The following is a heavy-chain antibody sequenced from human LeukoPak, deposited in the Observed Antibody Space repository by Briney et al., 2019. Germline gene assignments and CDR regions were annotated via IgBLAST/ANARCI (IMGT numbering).Heavy chain of an antibody. CDR3: VRDPGLSGYYFDY. Sequence: PGGSLRLSCAASGFTFSGYSMNWVRQAPGKGLEWVSYIGSSSTIYYADSVKGRFTISRDNAKNSLYLQMNSLRAEDTAVYYCVRDPGLSGYYFDYWGQGALVTVSS. D-gene: IGHD3-22*01. J-gene: IGHJ4*02. CDR2: IGSSSTI. V-gene: IGHV3-48*01. CDR1: GFTFSGYS.